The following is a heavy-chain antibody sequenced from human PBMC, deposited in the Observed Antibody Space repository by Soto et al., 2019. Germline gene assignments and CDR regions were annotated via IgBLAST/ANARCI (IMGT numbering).Heavy chain of an antibody. D-gene: IGHD6-19*01. Sequence: GASVKVSCKASGGTFSSYAISWVRQAPGQGLEWMGGIIPIFGTANYAQKFQGRVTITADESTSTAYMELSSLRSEDTAVYYCAALTQGYSSGWQMDGGWFDPWGQGTLVTVSS. CDR3: AALTQGYSSGWQMDGGWFDP. V-gene: IGHV1-69*13. CDR1: GGTFSSYA. CDR2: IIPIFGTA. J-gene: IGHJ5*02.